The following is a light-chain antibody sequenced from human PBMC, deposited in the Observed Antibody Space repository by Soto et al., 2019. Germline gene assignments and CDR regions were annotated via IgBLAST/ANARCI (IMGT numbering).Light chain of an antibody. CDR1: QSVLHRSKRKNY. V-gene: IGKV4-1*01. CDR3: QQYYSGRT. CDR2: WAS. Sequence: DIVMTQSPDSLAVSLGERTTINCRSSQSVLHRSKRKNYLAWYQQKAGQPPKLLISWASTRESGVPDRFSGSGSGTDFTLTISSLQAEDVVTYYCQQYYSGRTFGQGNKVEI. J-gene: IGKJ1*01.